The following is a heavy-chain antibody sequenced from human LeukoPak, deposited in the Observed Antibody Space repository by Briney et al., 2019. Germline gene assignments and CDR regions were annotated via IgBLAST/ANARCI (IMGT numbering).Heavy chain of an antibody. CDR1: GGSITGYH. CDR2: IYSSETT. J-gene: IGHJ3*02. V-gene: IGHV4-4*08. Sequence: PSETLSLTCTVPGGSITGYHWSWIRQPPGKGLEWIGYIYSSETTEYKPSPKSRVTISADTSKNQFSLKLTSVTAADTAIYYCARRNDFDIGGQGTMVTVSS. CDR3: ARRNDFDI.